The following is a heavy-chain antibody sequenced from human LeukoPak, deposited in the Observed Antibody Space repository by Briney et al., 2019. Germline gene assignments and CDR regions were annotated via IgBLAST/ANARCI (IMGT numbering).Heavy chain of an antibody. CDR1: GYTYSSYT. Sequence: GGSLRLSCAASGYTYSSYTMLWVRQAPGKGLEWVSAIDGSGGTSFYGDSVKARFTISRDNSKNTLYLQMNSLRAEDTALYYCAKRVAEQSTSWYIDIWGLGTMVTVSS. J-gene: IGHJ3*02. V-gene: IGHV3-23*02. D-gene: IGHD6-19*01. CDR2: IDGSGGTS. CDR3: AKRVAEQSTSWYIDI.